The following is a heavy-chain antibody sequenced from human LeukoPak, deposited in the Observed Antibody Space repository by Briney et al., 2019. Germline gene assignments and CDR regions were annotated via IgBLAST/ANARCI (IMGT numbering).Heavy chain of an antibody. CDR3: AKEGRLSYFDS. CDR2: INPREGDT. D-gene: IGHD3-16*02. Sequence: GASVKVSCKASGYTFTTYYMHWVRQAPGQGLEWMGIINPREGDTIYAQKFQGRVNFTRDTSKNTVYIELSSHKSEKTAVDYCAKEGRLSYFDSWGQGTLVTVSS. J-gene: IGHJ4*02. CDR1: GYTFTTYY. V-gene: IGHV1-46*01.